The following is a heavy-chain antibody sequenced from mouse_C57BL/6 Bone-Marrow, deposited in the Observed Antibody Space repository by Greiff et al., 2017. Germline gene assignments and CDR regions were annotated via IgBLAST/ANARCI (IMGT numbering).Heavy chain of an antibody. J-gene: IGHJ2*01. Sequence: DVKLVESGGDLVKPGGSLKLSCAASGFTFSSYGMSWVRQTPDKRLEWVATISSGGSYTYYPDSVKGRFTISRDNAKNTLYLQMSSLKSEDTAMYYCARLDYWGQGTTLTGSS. V-gene: IGHV5-6*02. CDR2: ISSGGSYT. CDR1: GFTFSSYG. CDR3: ARLDY.